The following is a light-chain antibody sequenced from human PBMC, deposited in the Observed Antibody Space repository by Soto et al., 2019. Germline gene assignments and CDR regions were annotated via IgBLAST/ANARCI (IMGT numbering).Light chain of an antibody. J-gene: IGKJ4*01. CDR2: DIS. Sequence: EIVMTQSPATLSVSPGERATLSCRASQSVSSNLAWYQQKPGQAPSLLCYDISAKATGIPTRFSGSGSGTEFTLTISSLQSEDFAVYYCQQYNDWPLTFGGGTKVDIK. V-gene: IGKV3D-15*01. CDR3: QQYNDWPLT. CDR1: QSVSSN.